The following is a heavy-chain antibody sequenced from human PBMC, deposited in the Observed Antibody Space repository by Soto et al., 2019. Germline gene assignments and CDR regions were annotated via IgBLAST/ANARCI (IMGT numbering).Heavy chain of an antibody. D-gene: IGHD5-18*01. Sequence: QVQLVQSGAEVKKPGSSVKVSCKASGGTFSSYAISWVRQAPGQGLEWMGGIIPIFGTANYAQKFQGRVTITADESTSTAYMELSSLRSEDTAVYYCARYQRGYSWQVSRYYFDYWGQGTLVTVSS. CDR3: ARYQRGYSWQVSRYYFDY. CDR2: IIPIFGTA. CDR1: GGTFSSYA. J-gene: IGHJ4*02. V-gene: IGHV1-69*01.